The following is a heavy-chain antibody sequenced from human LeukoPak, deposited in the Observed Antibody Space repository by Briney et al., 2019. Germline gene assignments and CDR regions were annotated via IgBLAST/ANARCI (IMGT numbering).Heavy chain of an antibody. CDR1: GFTFGSSA. J-gene: IGHJ4*02. CDR3: AKGSLGSWYYFDY. Sequence: GGSLRLSCAASGFTFGSSAMSWVRQAPGKGPEWVSTFSRSGPDTYYADSVKGRFTIFRDNSKNTLYLQMNSLRAEDTAVYYCAKGSLGSWYYFDYWGQGTMVTVSS. V-gene: IGHV3-23*01. CDR2: FSRSGPDT. D-gene: IGHD6-13*01.